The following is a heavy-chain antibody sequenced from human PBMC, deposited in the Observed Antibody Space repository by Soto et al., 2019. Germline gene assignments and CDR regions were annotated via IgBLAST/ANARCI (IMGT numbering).Heavy chain of an antibody. D-gene: IGHD7-27*01. CDR1: GYTFSNYG. J-gene: IGHJ4*02. CDR3: SRVEAPLYNAGSDSGDVDY. CDR2: ITVYNGHT. Sequence: QVYLVQSGGEVIRPGASVQVSCRASGYTFSNYGISWVRQAPGHGLEWMGWITVYNGHTNYAQKFQGRLNMTTDTSTSTAYMELRSLRSDDAAVYYCSRVEAPLYNAGSDSGDVDYRGQGTLVTVSS. V-gene: IGHV1-18*01.